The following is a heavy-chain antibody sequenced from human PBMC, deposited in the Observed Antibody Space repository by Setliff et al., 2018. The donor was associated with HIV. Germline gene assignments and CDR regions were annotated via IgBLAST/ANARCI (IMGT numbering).Heavy chain of an antibody. D-gene: IGHD3-10*01. J-gene: IGHJ4*02. Sequence: KSSETLSLTCAVYGASFNDYSWSWIRQTPGKGLEWVGKINHSGGTNYNPSLKSRVTISRDTSKNQFSLKLTSLTAADTAVYYCARVAAAPGGDYWGQGTPVTV. CDR3: ARVAAAPGGDY. CDR2: INHSGGT. CDR1: GASFNDYS. V-gene: IGHV4-34*01.